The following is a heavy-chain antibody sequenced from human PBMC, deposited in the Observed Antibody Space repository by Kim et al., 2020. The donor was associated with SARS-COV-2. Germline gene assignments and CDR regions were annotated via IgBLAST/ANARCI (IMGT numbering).Heavy chain of an antibody. J-gene: IGHJ4*02. CDR1: GGSISSYF. V-gene: IGHV4-59*01. D-gene: IGHD4-17*01. CDR3: ARAYGDYRLDY. CDR2: IYYSGST. Sequence: SETLSLTCTVSGGSISSYFWTWIRQPPGKGLDWIGYIYYSGSTNYNPSLKSRVTISVDTSKNQFSLKLSSVTAADTAVYYCARAYGDYRLDYWGQGTLVTVSS.